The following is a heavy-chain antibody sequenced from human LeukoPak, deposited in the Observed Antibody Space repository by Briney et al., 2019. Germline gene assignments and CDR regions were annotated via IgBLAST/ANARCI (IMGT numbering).Heavy chain of an antibody. Sequence: ASVKVSCKASGYTFTGYYMHWVRLAPGQGLGWMGWINPNSGGTNYAQKFQGRVTMTRDTSISTAYMELSRLRSDDTAVYYCARDYYDSSGYSMGLLWFDPWGQGTLVTVSS. CDR2: INPNSGGT. D-gene: IGHD3-22*01. J-gene: IGHJ5*02. CDR1: GYTFTGYY. V-gene: IGHV1-2*02. CDR3: ARDYYDSSGYSMGLLWFDP.